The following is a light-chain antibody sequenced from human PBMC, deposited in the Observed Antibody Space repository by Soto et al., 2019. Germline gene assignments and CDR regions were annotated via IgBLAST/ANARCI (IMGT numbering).Light chain of an antibody. Sequence: DIQMTQSPSTLSGSVGDRVTITCRASQTISSWLAWYQQKPGKAPKLLIYAASTLQSGVPSRFSGSGSGTDFTLTISSLQPEDFATYYCQQLNSYPITCGQGTRLEIK. V-gene: IGKV1-5*01. J-gene: IGKJ5*01. CDR1: QTISSW. CDR3: QQLNSYPIT. CDR2: AAS.